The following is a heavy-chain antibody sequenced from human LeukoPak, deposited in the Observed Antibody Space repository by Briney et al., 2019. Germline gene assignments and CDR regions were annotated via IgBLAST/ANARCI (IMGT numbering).Heavy chain of an antibody. D-gene: IGHD2-8*01. CDR3: ARGQDHCTTGVCYTAGNPNFDY. CDR1: GGSFSGYY. V-gene: IGHV4-34*01. CDR2: INHSGST. Sequence: SETLSLTCAVYGGSFSGYYWSWIRQPPGKGLEWIGEINHSGSTNYNPSLKSRVTISVDTSKNQFSLKLSSVTAADTAVYYCARGQDHCTTGVCYTAGNPNFDYWGQGTLVTVSS. J-gene: IGHJ4*02.